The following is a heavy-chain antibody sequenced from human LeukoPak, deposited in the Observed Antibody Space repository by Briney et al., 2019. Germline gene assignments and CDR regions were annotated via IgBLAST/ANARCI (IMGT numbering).Heavy chain of an antibody. CDR1: GFTFSSYA. J-gene: IGHJ4*02. CDR3: AKEGNMVRGVIIRDFDY. D-gene: IGHD3-10*01. CDR2: ISGSGGST. Sequence: GGSLRLSYAASGFTFSSYAMTWVRQAPGKGLEWVSAISGSGGSTYYADSVKGRFTISRDNSKNTLYLQMNSLRAEDTAVYYCAKEGNMVRGVIIRDFDYWGQGTLVTVSS. V-gene: IGHV3-23*01.